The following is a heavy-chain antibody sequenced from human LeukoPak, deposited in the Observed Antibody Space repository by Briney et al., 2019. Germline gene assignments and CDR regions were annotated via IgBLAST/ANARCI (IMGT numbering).Heavy chain of an antibody. CDR1: GYIFTSYY. CDR2: MNPNSGNT. V-gene: IGHV1-8*02. CDR3: ARGDSSPFDY. Sequence: ASVKVSCKASGYIFTSYYMHWVRQATGQGLEWMGWMNPNSGNTGYAQKFQGRVTMTRNTSISTAYMELSSLRSEDTAVYYCARGDSSPFDYWGQGTLVTVSS. J-gene: IGHJ4*02. D-gene: IGHD6-13*01.